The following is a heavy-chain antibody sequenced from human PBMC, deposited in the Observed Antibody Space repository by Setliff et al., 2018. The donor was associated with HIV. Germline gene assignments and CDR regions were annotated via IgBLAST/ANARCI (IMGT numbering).Heavy chain of an antibody. CDR2: IYYSGST. V-gene: IGHV4-39*01. CDR1: GGSISSNSYY. D-gene: IGHD3-22*01. J-gene: IGHJ4*02. Sequence: SETLSLTCTVSGGSISSNSYYWGWIRQPPGKGLEWIGSIYYSGSTYYNPSLKSRVTISVDTSKNLFSLRLSSVTASDTAVYYCARQAIFGYYDSSGYLDYWGQGTLVTVSS. CDR3: ARQAIFGYYDSSGYLDY.